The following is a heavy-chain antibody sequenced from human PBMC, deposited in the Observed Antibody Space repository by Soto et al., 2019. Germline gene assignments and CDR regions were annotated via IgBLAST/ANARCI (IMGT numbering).Heavy chain of an antibody. CDR2: ISGSGGNT. D-gene: IGHD3-10*01. CDR3: AKGMRFKYYSTSPIVYFDW. Sequence: EVQLLDSVGGLVQSGGSLRLSCAASGFTFSTYAMNWVRQAPGKGLEWISAISGSGGNTYYADSVRGRFTISRDNSNNTLYLQMKSLRAEDTAVYYCAKGMRFKYYSTSPIVYFDWWGQGTLATVSS. V-gene: IGHV3-23*01. CDR1: GFTFSTYA. J-gene: IGHJ4*02.